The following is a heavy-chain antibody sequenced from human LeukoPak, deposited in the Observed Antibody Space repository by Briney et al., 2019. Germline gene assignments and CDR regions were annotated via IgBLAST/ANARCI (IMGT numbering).Heavy chain of an antibody. V-gene: IGHV4-31*03. CDR3: ARDVGYTVVAATTIYYYYGMDV. J-gene: IGHJ6*02. Sequence: ASETLSLTCTVSGGSISSGGYYWSWIRQHPGKGLEWIGYIYYSGSTYYNPSLKSRVTISVDTSKNQFSLKLSSVTAADTAVYYCARDVGYTVVAATTIYYYYGMDVWGQGTTVTVSS. D-gene: IGHD2-15*01. CDR1: GGSISSGGYY. CDR2: IYYSGST.